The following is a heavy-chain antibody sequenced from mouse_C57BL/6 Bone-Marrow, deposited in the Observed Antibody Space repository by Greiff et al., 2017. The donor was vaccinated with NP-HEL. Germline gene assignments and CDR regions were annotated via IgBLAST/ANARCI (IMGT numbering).Heavy chain of an antibody. CDR2: IDPDNGDT. J-gene: IGHJ3*01. D-gene: IGHD2-3*01. CDR1: GFNIKDDY. V-gene: IGHV14-4*01. Sequence: EVQLQQSGAELVRPGASVKLSCTASGFNIKDDYMHWVKQRPEQGLEWIGWIDPDNGDTEYASKFQGKATITADTSSNTAYLQLSSLTSEDTAVYYCTTRDGPAWFAYWGQGTLVTVSA. CDR3: TTRDGPAWFAY.